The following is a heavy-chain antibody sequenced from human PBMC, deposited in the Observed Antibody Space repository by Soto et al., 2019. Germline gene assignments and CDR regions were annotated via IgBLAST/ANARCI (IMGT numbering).Heavy chain of an antibody. CDR3: ARVALNMVRESNDAFDI. D-gene: IGHD3-10*01. V-gene: IGHV3-21*01. CDR2: ISSSSSYI. Sequence: GGSLRLSCAASGFTFSSYSMNWVRQAPGKGLEWVSSISSSSSYIYYADSVKGRFIISRDNAKNSLYLQMNSLRAEDTAVYYCARVALNMVRESNDAFDIWGQGTMVTVSS. J-gene: IGHJ3*02. CDR1: GFTFSSYS.